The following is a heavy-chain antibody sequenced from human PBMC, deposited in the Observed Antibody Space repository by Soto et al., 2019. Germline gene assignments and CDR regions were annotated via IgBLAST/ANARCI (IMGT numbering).Heavy chain of an antibody. Sequence: EVQLLESGGGLVQPGGSLRLYCATSGFTFSNYDMTWVRQAPGQGMECISGISPSGDRTLYEDSVKGRSTISRDNSKNSICLQMNSLRDEYTSKNYCVKKVTCTFPFKDWGRVTLVTVSS. J-gene: IGHJ4*02. CDR1: GFTFSNYD. CDR2: ISPSGDRT. CDR3: VKKVTCTFPFKD. V-gene: IGHV3-23*01. D-gene: IGHD2-21*02.